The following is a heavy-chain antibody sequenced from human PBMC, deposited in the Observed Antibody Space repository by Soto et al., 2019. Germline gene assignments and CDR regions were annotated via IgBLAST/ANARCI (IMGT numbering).Heavy chain of an antibody. Sequence: QVQLQESGPGLVKPSQTLSLTCTVSGGSISSGCYYWSWIRQHPGKGREWIGYIYYSGSTYYNPSLKSRVTISADTSKNQFSLKLSSVTAADTAVYYCARQGGGDYVDWFDPWGQGTLVTVSS. CDR3: ARQGGGDYVDWFDP. CDR2: IYYSGST. D-gene: IGHD4-17*01. J-gene: IGHJ5*02. V-gene: IGHV4-31*03. CDR1: GGSISSGCYY.